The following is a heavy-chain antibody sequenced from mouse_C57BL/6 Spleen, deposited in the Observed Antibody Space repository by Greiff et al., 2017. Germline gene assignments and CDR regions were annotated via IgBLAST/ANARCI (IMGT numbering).Heavy chain of an antibody. J-gene: IGHJ1*03. CDR1: GFTFSSYA. CDR2: ISSGGDYI. D-gene: IGHD2-3*01. Sequence: DVMLVESGEGLVKPGGSLKLSCAASGFTFSSYAMSWVRQTPEKRLEWVAYISSGGDYIYYADTVKGRFTISRDHARNTLYLQMSSLKSEDTAMYYCTRDGRDFDGWGTGTTVTVSS. V-gene: IGHV5-9-1*02. CDR3: TRDGRDFDG.